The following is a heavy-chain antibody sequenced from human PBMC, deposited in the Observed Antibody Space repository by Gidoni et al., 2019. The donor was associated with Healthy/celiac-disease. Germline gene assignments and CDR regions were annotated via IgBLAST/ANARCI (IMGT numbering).Heavy chain of an antibody. V-gene: IGHV3-7*04. Sequence: EVQLVESGGGLVQPGGSLRLSCAASGFTFSSYWMSWVRQAPGKGLEWVDNIKQDGSEKYYVDSVKGRFTISRDNAKNSLYLQMNSLRAEDTAVYYCARDSGYDSVDYWGQGTLVTVSS. CDR2: IKQDGSEK. CDR1: GFTFSSYW. CDR3: ARDSGYDSVDY. J-gene: IGHJ4*02. D-gene: IGHD5-12*01.